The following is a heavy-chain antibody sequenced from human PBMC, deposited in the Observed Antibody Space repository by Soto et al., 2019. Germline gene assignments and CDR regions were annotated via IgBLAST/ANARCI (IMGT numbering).Heavy chain of an antibody. V-gene: IGHV3-23*01. CDR1: GFTFSTYG. J-gene: IGHJ4*02. Sequence: GSLRLSCAASGFTFSTYGMSWVRQAPGKGLEWVSSITSSADSTFYADSVKGRFTISRDNSKNTLYLQLNGLRDEDTAVFFCAKRSLFVSGQGGKFYFDYWGQGTPVTVSS. CDR3: AKRSLFVSGQGGKFYFDY. D-gene: IGHD3-10*01. CDR2: ITSSADST.